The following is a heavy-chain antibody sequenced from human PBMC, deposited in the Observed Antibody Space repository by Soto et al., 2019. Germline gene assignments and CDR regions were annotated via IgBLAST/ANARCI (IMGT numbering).Heavy chain of an antibody. CDR1: GGSISSYY. V-gene: IGHV4-59*01. Sequence: SETLSLTCTVSGGSISSYYWGWIRQPPGKGLEWIGYIYYSGSTNYNPSLKSRVTISVDTSKNQFSLKLSSVTAADTAVYYCARGLPADANFDYRGQGTLVTVSS. CDR2: IYYSGST. J-gene: IGHJ4*02. D-gene: IGHD2-2*01. CDR3: ARGLPADANFDY.